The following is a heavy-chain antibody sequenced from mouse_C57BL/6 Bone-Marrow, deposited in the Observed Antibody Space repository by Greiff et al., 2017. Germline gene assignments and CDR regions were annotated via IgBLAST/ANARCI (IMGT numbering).Heavy chain of an antibody. CDR2: IYPGDGET. CDR1: GYAFSSSW. J-gene: IGHJ4*01. Sequence: QVQLQQSGPELVKPGASVKISCKASGYAFSSSWMNWVKQRPGKGLEWIGRIYPGDGETNYNGKFKGKATLTADKSSSTAYMQLSSLPSEDSAVYFCARRGLWVVATDYAMDYWVKEPQSPSPQ. CDR3: ARRGLWVVATDYAMDY. V-gene: IGHV1-82*01. D-gene: IGHD1-1*01.